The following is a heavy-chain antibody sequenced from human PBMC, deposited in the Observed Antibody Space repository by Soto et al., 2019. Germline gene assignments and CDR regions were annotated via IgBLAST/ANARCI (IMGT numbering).Heavy chain of an antibody. CDR1: EFTFSNYE. J-gene: IGHJ6*03. CDR2: ISNNGAHT. Sequence: EAQLVESGGGLVQPGGSLRLSCAASEFTFSNYEMHWVRQAPGKGLEYVSGISNNGAHTDYAKSVKGRFTISRDNSENDHYLQMGSLRAEDMALYYGARQEYGSRWPNVYMDVWGKGTMVTVS. D-gene: IGHD6-13*01. V-gene: IGHV3-64*01. CDR3: ARQEYGSRWPNVYMDV.